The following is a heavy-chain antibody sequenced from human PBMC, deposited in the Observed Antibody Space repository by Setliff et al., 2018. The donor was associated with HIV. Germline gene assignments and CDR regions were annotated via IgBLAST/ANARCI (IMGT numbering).Heavy chain of an antibody. CDR2: INVDNDNT. CDR1: GYTFSSHS. Sequence: ASVKVSCKASGYTFSSHSIHWVRQAPGQRLEWMGWINVDNDNTKYSQKFQGRVTLTRDTSASTAYMELSGLRSEDTAVYYCARALGELSLYPFYWGQGTLVTVSS. J-gene: IGHJ4*02. D-gene: IGHD3-16*02. CDR3: ARALGELSLYPFY. V-gene: IGHV1-3*01.